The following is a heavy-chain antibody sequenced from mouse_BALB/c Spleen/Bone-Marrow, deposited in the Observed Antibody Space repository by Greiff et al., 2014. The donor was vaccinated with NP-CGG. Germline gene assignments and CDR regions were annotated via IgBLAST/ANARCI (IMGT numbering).Heavy chain of an antibody. D-gene: IGHD1-1*01. Sequence: KASVYTFTNYWMQLVTQMPGQSLECIVEIEPSASYTNYNQDFKGKSTLTVDKSSSTAYMQLSSLTSEDSAVYDCVRGRTTVVSDYWGQGHSLTVAA. J-gene: IGHJ2*02. V-gene: IGHV1-69*01. CDR3: VRGRTTVVSDY. CDR2: IEPSASYT. CDR1: VYTFTNYW.